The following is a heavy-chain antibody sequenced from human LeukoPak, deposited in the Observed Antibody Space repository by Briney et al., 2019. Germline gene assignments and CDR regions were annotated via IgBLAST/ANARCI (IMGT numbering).Heavy chain of an antibody. D-gene: IGHD3-22*01. CDR3: ARAYYESSAYRHAVYFDY. Sequence: ASAKVSCKVSGYTLTELSMHWVRQAPGKGLEWMGGFDPEDGETIYAQKFQGRVTMTEDTSTDTAYMELSSLRSEDTAVYYCARAYYESSAYRHAVYFDYWGQGTLVTVSS. J-gene: IGHJ4*02. V-gene: IGHV1-24*01. CDR2: FDPEDGET. CDR1: GYTLTELS.